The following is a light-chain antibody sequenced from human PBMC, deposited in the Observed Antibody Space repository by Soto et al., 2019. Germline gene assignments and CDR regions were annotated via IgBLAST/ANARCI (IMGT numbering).Light chain of an antibody. CDR3: HQYHSPPQT. CDR2: AAS. CDR1: QTMTMAY. J-gene: IGKJ2*01. Sequence: EIVLMQSPGTLSLSPGERATLSCRASQTMTMAYLAWYQQKPGQAPRLLIYAASYRATGIPDKFSGSGSGTDFSLTISRLEPEDSAVYYCHQYHSPPQTFGQGTKVDI. V-gene: IGKV3-20*01.